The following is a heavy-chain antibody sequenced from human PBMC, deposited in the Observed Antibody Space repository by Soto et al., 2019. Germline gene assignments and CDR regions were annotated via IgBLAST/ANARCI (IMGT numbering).Heavy chain of an antibody. CDR1: GFTFSTHA. Sequence: EVQLVESGGGLVQPGGSLRLSCAVSGFTFSTHAMNWVRQAPGKGLEWVAYIHGTRSIIYYADSVKGRFTISRDNAKNSLFQKMNSLRDEDTAVYYCARDARNADYDYWGQGTLVTVSS. CDR2: IHGTRSII. CDR3: ARDARNADYDY. V-gene: IGHV3-48*02. J-gene: IGHJ4*02. D-gene: IGHD3-16*01.